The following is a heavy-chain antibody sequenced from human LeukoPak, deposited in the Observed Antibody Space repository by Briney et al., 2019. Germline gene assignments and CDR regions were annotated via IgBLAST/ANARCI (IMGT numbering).Heavy chain of an antibody. J-gene: IGHJ4*02. CDR2: ISSSSSTI. D-gene: IGHD6-13*01. CDR3: ARDPHIAAAVTICDY. Sequence: PGGSLRLSCAVSGFTFISCSMNWVRQAPGKGLEWVSYISSSSSTIYYADSVKGRFTISRDNAKNSLYLQMNSLRDEDSAVYYCARDPHIAAAVTICDYWGQGTLVTVSS. CDR1: GFTFISCS. V-gene: IGHV3-48*02.